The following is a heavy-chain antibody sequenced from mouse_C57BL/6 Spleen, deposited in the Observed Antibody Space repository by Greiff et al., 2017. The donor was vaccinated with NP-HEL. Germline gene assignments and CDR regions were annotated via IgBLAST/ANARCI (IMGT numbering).Heavy chain of an antibody. J-gene: IGHJ2*01. CDR3: ARHEEGGYSNWGYFDY. CDR2: FYPGSGSI. CDR1: GYTFTEYT. Sequence: QVQLQQSGAELVKPGASVKLSCKASGYTFTEYTIHWVKQRSGQGLEWIGWFYPGSGSIKYNEKFKDKATLTAAKSSSTVYMELSRLTSEDSAVYFCARHEEGGYSNWGYFDYWGQGTTLTVSS. D-gene: IGHD2-5*01. V-gene: IGHV1-62-2*01.